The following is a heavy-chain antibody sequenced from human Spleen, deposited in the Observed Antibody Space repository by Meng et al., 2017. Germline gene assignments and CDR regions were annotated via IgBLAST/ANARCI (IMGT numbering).Heavy chain of an antibody. CDR1: GYSFTNYW. V-gene: IGHV5-51*01. CDR2: IHPGDSDT. D-gene: IGHD1-26*01. CDR3: ARLSGSFYNANWFDP. Sequence: GESLKISCKGSGYSFTNYWIGWVRQMPGKGLEWMGIIHPGDSDTRYSPSFQGQVTISADKSISTAYLQWSSLKASDTAVYYCARLSGSFYNANWFDPWGQGTLVTVSS. J-gene: IGHJ5*02.